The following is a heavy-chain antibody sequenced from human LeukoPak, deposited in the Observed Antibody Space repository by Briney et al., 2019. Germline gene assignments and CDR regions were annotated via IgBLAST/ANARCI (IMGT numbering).Heavy chain of an antibody. CDR1: GGSISSSNW. Sequence: PSGTLSLTCAVSGGSISSSNWWSWVRQPPGKGLEWTGEIYHSGSTNYNPSLKSRVTISVDKPKNQFSLKLSSVTAADTAVYYCARVLGEPTEAFDIWGQGTMVTVSS. V-gene: IGHV4-4*02. CDR2: IYHSGST. D-gene: IGHD1-26*01. CDR3: ARVLGEPTEAFDI. J-gene: IGHJ3*02.